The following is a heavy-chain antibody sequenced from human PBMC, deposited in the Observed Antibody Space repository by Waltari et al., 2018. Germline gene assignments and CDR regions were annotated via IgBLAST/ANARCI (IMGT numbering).Heavy chain of an antibody. J-gene: IGHJ6*02. CDR2: ISFDGKNK. Sequence: QVHLVEFGGGVVQPGRSLRLSCAASGFSFSSYAMYWVRQAPGKGRKWAAVISFDGKNKYYADSVKGRFAISRDDSKNTLYLQMNSLRTEDTAVYYCATDGTDCSTTSCYFGGIDVWGQGTTVTVSS. CDR1: GFSFSSYA. D-gene: IGHD2-2*01. V-gene: IGHV3-30*09. CDR3: ATDGTDCSTTSCYFGGIDV.